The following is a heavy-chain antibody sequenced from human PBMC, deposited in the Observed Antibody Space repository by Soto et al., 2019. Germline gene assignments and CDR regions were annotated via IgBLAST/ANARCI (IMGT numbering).Heavy chain of an antibody. CDR2: IGTAGDT. J-gene: IGHJ6*03. D-gene: IGHD2-15*01. CDR3: ARVVRGYCCGGSCYGGSYYYYMDV. V-gene: IGHV3-13*01. Sequence: EVQLVESGGGLVQPGGSLRLSCAASGFTFSSYDMHWVRQATGKGLEWVSAIGTAGDTYYPGSVKGRFTISRENAKNSLYLQMNSLRAGDTAVYYCARVVRGYCCGGSCYGGSYYYYMDVWGKGTTVTVSS. CDR1: GFTFSSYD.